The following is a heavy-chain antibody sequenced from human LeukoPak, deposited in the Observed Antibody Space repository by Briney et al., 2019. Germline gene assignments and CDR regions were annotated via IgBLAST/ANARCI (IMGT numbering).Heavy chain of an antibody. CDR3: AKGPRTMRVGVIPAVDY. D-gene: IGHD3-22*01. CDR2: IRYDGSNK. V-gene: IGHV3-30*02. CDR1: GFTFSSYG. Sequence: GGSLRLSCAASGFTFSSYGMHWVRQAPGKGLEWVAFIRYDGSNKYYADSVKGRFTISRDNSKNTLYLQMNSLRAEDTAVYYCAKGPRTMRVGVIPAVDYWGQGTLVTVSS. J-gene: IGHJ4*02.